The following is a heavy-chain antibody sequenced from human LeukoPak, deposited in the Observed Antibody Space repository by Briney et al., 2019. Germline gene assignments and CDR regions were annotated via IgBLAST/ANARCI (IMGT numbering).Heavy chain of an antibody. CDR2: ISYDGSNK. D-gene: IGHD1-20*01. V-gene: IGHV3-30-3*01. Sequence: LPGGPLRLSCAASGFTFSSYAMPWVRQAPGKGLEWVAVISYDGSNKYYADSVKGRFTISRDNSGNSIYLQMNSLRAEDTAVYYCARFVANWNPGGMDVWGQGTTVIVSS. J-gene: IGHJ6*02. CDR1: GFTFSSYA. CDR3: ARFVANWNPGGMDV.